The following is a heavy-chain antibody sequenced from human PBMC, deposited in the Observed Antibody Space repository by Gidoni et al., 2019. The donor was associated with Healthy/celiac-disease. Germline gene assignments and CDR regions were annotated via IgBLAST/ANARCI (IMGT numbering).Heavy chain of an antibody. CDR1: GFTFSNAW. CDR2: IKSKTDGGTT. Sequence: EVQLVESGGGLVKPGGSLRLSCAASGFTFSNAWMSWVRQAPGKGLEWFGRIKSKTDGGTTDYAAPVKGRFTISRDDSKNTLYLQMNSLKPEDTAVYYCTTLPATNDGDYWGQGTLVTVSS. CDR3: TTLPATNDGDY. J-gene: IGHJ4*02. V-gene: IGHV3-15*01. D-gene: IGHD1-1*01.